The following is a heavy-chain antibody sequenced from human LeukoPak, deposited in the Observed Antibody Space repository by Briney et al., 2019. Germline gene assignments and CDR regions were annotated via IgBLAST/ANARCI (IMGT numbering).Heavy chain of an antibody. D-gene: IGHD4-11*01. CDR1: GGSFSGYY. Sequence: SETLPLTCAVYGGSFSGYYWSWIRQPPGKGLEWIGEINHSGSTNYNPSLKSRVTISVDTSKNQFSLKLSSVTAADTAVYYCATTVTTTGHYYYGMDVWGQGTTVTVSS. J-gene: IGHJ6*02. V-gene: IGHV4-34*01. CDR2: INHSGST. CDR3: ATTVTTTGHYYYGMDV.